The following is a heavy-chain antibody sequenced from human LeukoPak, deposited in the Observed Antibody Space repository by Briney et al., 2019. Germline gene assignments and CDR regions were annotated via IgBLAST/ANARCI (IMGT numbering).Heavy chain of an antibody. D-gene: IGHD3-22*01. J-gene: IGHJ1*01. V-gene: IGHV3-23*01. Sequence: GGSLRLSCAASGFTFNNYAMSWVRQAPGKGLEWVSAISGSGGTTYYADSVKGRFTFSRDNSKNTLYLQMNSLRAEDTAVYYCAKGEGYYYDSGGYYVEYFQHWGQGTLVTVSS. CDR1: GFTFNNYA. CDR3: AKGEGYYYDSGGYYVEYFQH. CDR2: ISGSGGTT.